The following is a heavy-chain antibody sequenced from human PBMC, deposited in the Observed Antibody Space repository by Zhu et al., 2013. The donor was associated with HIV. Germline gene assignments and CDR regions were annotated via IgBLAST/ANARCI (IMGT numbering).Heavy chain of an antibody. CDR2: IIPIFGSA. J-gene: IGHJ5*02. CDR1: GYTFTSYD. V-gene: IGHV1-69*13. Sequence: QVQLVQSGAEVKKPGASVKVSCKTSGYTFTSYDINWLRQATGQGPEWMGGIIPIFGSANYAQRFQGRVTITADESTRTAYMELSTLRSEDTAVYYCIRRAFYYDRSWFDPWGQGTLVTVSS. CDR3: IRRAFYYDRSWFDP. D-gene: IGHD3-22*01.